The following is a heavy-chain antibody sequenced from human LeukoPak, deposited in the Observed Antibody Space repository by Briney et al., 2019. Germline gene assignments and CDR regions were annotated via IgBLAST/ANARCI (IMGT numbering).Heavy chain of an antibody. J-gene: IGHJ4*02. CDR3: ARDRGIALDY. CDR2: ISSSSSYI. V-gene: IGHV3-21*01. D-gene: IGHD6-13*01. Sequence: GGSLRLSCAASGFTFSSYGMHWVRQAPGKGLEWVSSISSSSSYIYYADSVKGRFTISRDNAKNSLYLQMNSLRAEDTAVYYCARDRGIALDYWGQGTLVTVSS. CDR1: GFTFSSYG.